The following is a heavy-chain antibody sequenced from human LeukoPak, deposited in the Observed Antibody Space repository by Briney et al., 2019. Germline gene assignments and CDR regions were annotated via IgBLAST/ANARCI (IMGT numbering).Heavy chain of an antibody. Sequence: PSETLSLTCTVSGGSLNSGSYYWSWIRQPAGKALEWIGRIYSSGSTNYNPSLKSRVTISVDTSKNQFSLKLSSVTAADTAVYYCARVQKGYDSSGYYEKNDAFDIWGQGTMVTVSS. J-gene: IGHJ3*02. CDR1: GGSLNSGSYY. CDR3: ARVQKGYDSSGYYEKNDAFDI. CDR2: IYSSGST. D-gene: IGHD3-22*01. V-gene: IGHV4-61*02.